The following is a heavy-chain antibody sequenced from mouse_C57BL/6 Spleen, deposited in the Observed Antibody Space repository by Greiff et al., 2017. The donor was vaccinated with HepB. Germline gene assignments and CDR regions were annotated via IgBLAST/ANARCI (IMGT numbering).Heavy chain of an antibody. D-gene: IGHD2-10*02. CDR2: INPNNGGT. J-gene: IGHJ2*01. CDR1: GYTFTDYY. Sequence: VQLKQSGPELVKPGASVKISCKASGYTFTDYYMNWVKQSHGKSLEWIGDINPNNGGTSYNQKFKGKATLTVDKSSSTAYMELRSLTSEDSAVYYCARKYGYFDYWGQGTTLTVSS. V-gene: IGHV1-26*01. CDR3: ARKYGYFDY.